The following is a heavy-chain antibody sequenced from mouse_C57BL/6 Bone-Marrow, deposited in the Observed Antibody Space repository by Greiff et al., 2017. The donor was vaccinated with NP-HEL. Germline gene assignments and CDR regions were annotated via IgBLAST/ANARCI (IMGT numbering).Heavy chain of an antibody. V-gene: IGHV7-1*01. J-gene: IGHJ1*03. CDR2: SRNKANDYTT. CDR1: GFTFSDFY. Sequence: EVMLVESGGGLVQSGRSLRLSCATSGFTFSDFYMEWVRQAPGKGLEWIAASRNKANDYTTEYSASVKGRFIVSRDTSQSILYLQMNALRAEDTAIYYCARDSIWYFDVWGTGTTVTVSS. CDR3: ARDSIWYFDV.